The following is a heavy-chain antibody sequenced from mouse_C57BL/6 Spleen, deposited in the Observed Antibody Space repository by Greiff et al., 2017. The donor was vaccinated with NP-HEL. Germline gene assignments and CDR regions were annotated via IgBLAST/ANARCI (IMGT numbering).Heavy chain of an antibody. D-gene: IGHD1-1*01. J-gene: IGHJ3*01. CDR1: GYTFTSYW. Sequence: VQLQQSGAELVMPGASVKLSCKASGYTFTSYWMHWVKQRPGQGLEWIGGIDPSDSYTNYNQKFKGKSTLTVDKSSSTAYMQLSGLTSEDSAVYYWARALYGSRTSFAYWGQGTLVTVSA. CDR3: ARALYGSRTSFAY. CDR2: IDPSDSYT. V-gene: IGHV1-69*01.